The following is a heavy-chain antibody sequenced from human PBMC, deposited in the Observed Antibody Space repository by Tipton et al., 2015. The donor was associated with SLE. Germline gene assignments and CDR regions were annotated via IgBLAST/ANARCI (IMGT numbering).Heavy chain of an antibody. CDR2: INHSGST. V-gene: IGHV4-34*01. D-gene: IGHD4/OR15-4a*01. J-gene: IGHJ5*02. Sequence: LRLSCAVYGGSFSGYYWSWLRQSPGKGLEWIGEINHSGSTNYNPSLKSRVTISVDRSNNQFSLNRSSGTAADTAVYYCARERIEEYGGKENWIDPWGQGTLVTVSS. CDR1: GGSFSGYY. CDR3: ARERIEEYGGKENWIDP.